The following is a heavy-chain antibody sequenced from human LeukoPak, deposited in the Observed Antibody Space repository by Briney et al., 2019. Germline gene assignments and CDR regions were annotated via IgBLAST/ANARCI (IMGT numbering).Heavy chain of an antibody. Sequence: PSETLSLTCTVSGGSIRSYYWSWIRQPPGKGLEWIGNINYSGSTNYNPSLKSRVTTSVDTSKNQFSLKLSSVTAAGTAVYYCARTKMEDSSSYWYFDLWGRGTLVTVSS. V-gene: IGHV4-59*01. J-gene: IGHJ2*01. CDR3: ARTKMEDSSSYWYFDL. CDR1: GGSIRSYY. D-gene: IGHD6-13*01. CDR2: INYSGST.